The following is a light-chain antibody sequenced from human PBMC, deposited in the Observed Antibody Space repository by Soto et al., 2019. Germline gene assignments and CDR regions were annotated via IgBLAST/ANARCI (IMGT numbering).Light chain of an antibody. Sequence: EIVLTQSPGTLSLSPGERATLSCRASQSVSSSSLAWYQQQPGQAPRVLIHGASSRATGIPNRFSGSWSGTDFTLTISRLEPEDFAVYFCQQYGNPPPNTFGQGTKVEIK. J-gene: IGKJ2*01. CDR2: GAS. CDR1: QSVSSSS. CDR3: QQYGNPPPNT. V-gene: IGKV3-20*01.